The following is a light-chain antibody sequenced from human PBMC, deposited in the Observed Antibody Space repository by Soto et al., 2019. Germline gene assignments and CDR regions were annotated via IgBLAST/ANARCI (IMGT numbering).Light chain of an antibody. V-gene: IGKV1-12*01. Sequence: DIQMTQSPSSLSASVGDRVTITCRASQDLDRWLAWYQQKPGEAPKVLIFAASSLQSGLPSRFSGGGSGTDFSLTISSLQPEDFATYYCKQSRSFPLTIGGGTKVEIK. CDR2: AAS. CDR3: KQSRSFPLT. CDR1: QDLDRW. J-gene: IGKJ4*01.